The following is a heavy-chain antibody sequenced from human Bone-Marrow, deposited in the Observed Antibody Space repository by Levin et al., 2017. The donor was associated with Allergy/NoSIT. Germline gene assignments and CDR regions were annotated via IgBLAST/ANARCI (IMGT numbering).Heavy chain of an antibody. J-gene: IGHJ5*02. CDR1: GFTFSSYA. Sequence: GGSLRLSCAASGFTFSSYAMSWVRQAPGKGLEWVSAISGSGGSTYYADSVKGRFTISRDNSKNTLFLQMNSLRAEDTAVYYCAKGSDYYGSGTLFGPWGQGTLVTVSS. D-gene: IGHD3-10*01. CDR3: AKGSDYYGSGTLFGP. CDR2: ISGSGGST. V-gene: IGHV3-23*01.